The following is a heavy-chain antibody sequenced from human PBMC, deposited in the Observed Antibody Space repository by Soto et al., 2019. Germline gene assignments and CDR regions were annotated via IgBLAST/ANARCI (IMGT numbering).Heavy chain of an antibody. CDR3: ADITLGEVIVTNPGAFDI. CDR1: GFTFSSYA. D-gene: IGHD3-16*02. J-gene: IGHJ3*02. Sequence: QVQLVESGGGVVQPGRSLRLSCAASGFTFSSYAMHWVRQAPGKGLERVAVISYDGSNKYYADSVKGRFTISRDNSKNSLYLQMISVRAEDTAVYYCADITLGEVIVTNPGAFDIWGQGTMVTVSS. CDR2: ISYDGSNK. V-gene: IGHV3-30-3*01.